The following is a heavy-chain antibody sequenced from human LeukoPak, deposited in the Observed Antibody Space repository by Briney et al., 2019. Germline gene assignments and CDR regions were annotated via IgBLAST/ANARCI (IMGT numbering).Heavy chain of an antibody. CDR1: GFSLSTSGVG. J-gene: IGHJ4*02. V-gene: IGHV2-5*01. Sequence: ESGPTLVKPTQTLTLTCTFSGFSLSTSGVGVGWIRQPPGKALGWLALIYGNDDKRYSPSLKSRLTITTDTSKNQVVLTMTNMDPVDTATYYCAHRITGLVTPNFDYWGQGTLVTVSS. CDR3: AHRITGLVTPNFDY. CDR2: IYGNDDK. D-gene: IGHD3-9*01.